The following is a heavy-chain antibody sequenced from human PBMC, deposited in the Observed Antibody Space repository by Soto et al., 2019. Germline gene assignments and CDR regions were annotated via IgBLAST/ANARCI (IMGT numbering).Heavy chain of an antibody. CDR1: GVSISSGDYY. D-gene: IGHD3-10*01. V-gene: IGHV4-30-4*01. J-gene: IGHJ6*02. CDR3: ARATSGSYYTYYYYGMDV. Sequence: PSETLSLTCTVSGVSISSGDYYWSWIRQPPGKGLEWIGYIYYSGSTYYNPSLKSRVTISVDTSKNQFSLKLSSVTAADTAVYYCARATSGSYYTYYYYGMDVWGQGTTVTVSS. CDR2: IYYSGST.